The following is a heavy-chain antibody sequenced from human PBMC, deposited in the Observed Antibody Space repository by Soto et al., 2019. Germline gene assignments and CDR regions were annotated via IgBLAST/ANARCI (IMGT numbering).Heavy chain of an antibody. CDR2: ISAYNGNT. CDR3: ARDLPYYVGSEPTGDY. V-gene: IGHV1-18*04. D-gene: IGHD3-10*01. J-gene: IGHJ4*02. Sequence: ASVKVSCKASGYTFTTYGISWVRQAPGQGLEWRGWISAYNGNTNYAEKLQGRVTMITDTSTSTAYMDLRSLRSDDTAVYYCARDLPYYVGSEPTGDYWGQGTLVTVSS. CDR1: GYTFTTYG.